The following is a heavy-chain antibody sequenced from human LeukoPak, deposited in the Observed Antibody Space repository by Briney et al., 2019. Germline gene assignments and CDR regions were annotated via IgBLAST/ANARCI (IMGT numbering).Heavy chain of an antibody. CDR3: AKDDGGSPPDAFDI. CDR1: GFTFSSYA. J-gene: IGHJ3*02. V-gene: IGHV3-23*01. CDR2: VSTGGGST. D-gene: IGHD1-26*01. Sequence: GGSLRLSCAASGFTFSSYAITWVRQAPGKGLEWVSTVSTGGGSTYYADSVKGRFAISRDSSKNTLYLQMNGLRGDDTAIYYCAKDDGGSPPDAFDIWGQGTLVSVSS.